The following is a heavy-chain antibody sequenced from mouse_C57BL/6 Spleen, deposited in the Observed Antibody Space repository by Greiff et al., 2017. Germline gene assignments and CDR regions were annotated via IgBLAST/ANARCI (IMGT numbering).Heavy chain of an antibody. J-gene: IGHJ4*01. CDR3: ARPYDYDLYAMDY. CDR1: GYTFTSYG. D-gene: IGHD2-4*01. CDR2: IYPRSGNT. Sequence: VKLVESGAELARPGASVKLSCKASGYTFTSYGISWVKQRTGQGLEWIGEIYPRSGNTYYNEKFKGKATLTADKSSSTAYMELRSLTSEDSAVYFCARPYDYDLYAMDYWGQGTSVTVSS. V-gene: IGHV1-81*01.